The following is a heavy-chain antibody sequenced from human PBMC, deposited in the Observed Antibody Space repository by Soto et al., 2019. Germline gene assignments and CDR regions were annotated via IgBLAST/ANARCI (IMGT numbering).Heavy chain of an antibody. CDR2: ISYDGSTI. D-gene: IGHD5-12*01. CDR1: GFTFDDYA. CDR3: AKGPWHLAHGHYFDY. J-gene: IGHJ4*02. Sequence: GGSLRLSCAASGFTFDDYAMHWVRQVPGKGLEWVAGISYDGSTIYYVDSVKGRFTVSRDNSKNTLYLHMSSLRADDTAVYSCAKGPWHLAHGHYFDYWGQGTLVTVSS. V-gene: IGHV3-30*18.